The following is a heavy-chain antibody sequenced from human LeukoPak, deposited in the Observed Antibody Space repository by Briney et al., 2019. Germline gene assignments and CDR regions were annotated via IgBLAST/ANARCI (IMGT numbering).Heavy chain of an antibody. J-gene: IGHJ3*02. D-gene: IGHD6-6*01. CDR2: IYYSGST. V-gene: IGHV4-61*01. Sequence: SGTLSLTCAVPGGSISSSNYWSWIRQPPGKGLEWIGYIYYSGSTNYNPSLKSRVTISVDTSKNQFSLKLSSVTAADTAVYYCARVRAARPGMAFDIWGQGTMVTVSS. CDR3: ARVRAARPGMAFDI. CDR1: GGSISSSNY.